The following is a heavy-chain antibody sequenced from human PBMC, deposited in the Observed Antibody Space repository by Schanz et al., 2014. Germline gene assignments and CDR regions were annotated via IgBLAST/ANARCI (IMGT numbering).Heavy chain of an antibody. J-gene: IGHJ4*02. CDR1: GFTFDDHA. V-gene: IGHV3-9*01. D-gene: IGHD2-8*01. CDR3: ARAPGANASPYYFDY. CDR2: ISWNSGNI. Sequence: EVQLVESGGGLVQPGGSLRLSCAASGFTFDDHAMHWVRQVPGKGLEWVSGISWNSGNIAYADSVKGRFTISRDNAKNSLYLQMNSLRPEDTALYYCARAPGANASPYYFDYWGQGSLVTVSS.